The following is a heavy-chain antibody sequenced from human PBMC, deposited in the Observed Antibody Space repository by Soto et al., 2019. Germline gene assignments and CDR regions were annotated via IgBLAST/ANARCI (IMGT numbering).Heavy chain of an antibody. CDR2: IYSGGST. J-gene: IGHJ4*02. CDR1: GFTVSSNY. V-gene: IGHV3-53*01. Sequence: PGGSLRLSCAASGFTVSSNYMSWVRQAPGKGLEWVSVIYSGGSTYYADSVKGRFTISRDNSKNTLYLQMNSPRAEDTAVYYCARDTGIAAAGTVEYYFDYWGQGTLVTVSS. D-gene: IGHD6-13*01. CDR3: ARDTGIAAAGTVEYYFDY.